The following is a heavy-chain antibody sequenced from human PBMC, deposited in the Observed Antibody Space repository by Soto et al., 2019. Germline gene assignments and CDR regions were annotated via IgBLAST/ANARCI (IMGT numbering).Heavy chain of an antibody. CDR3: ARRLSGPKEEYNAYYFYGLDV. D-gene: IGHD1-1*01. CDR1: GYSFTSHW. J-gene: IGHJ6*02. Sequence: LGESLKISCQGSGYSFTSHWITWVRQTPGKGLEWMGRIDPSDSYTNYSPSFQGRVTISADRSISTAFLQRSSLEASDTAIYYCARRLSGPKEEYNAYYFYGLDVWGQGTTVTVSS. V-gene: IGHV5-10-1*01. CDR2: IDPSDSYT.